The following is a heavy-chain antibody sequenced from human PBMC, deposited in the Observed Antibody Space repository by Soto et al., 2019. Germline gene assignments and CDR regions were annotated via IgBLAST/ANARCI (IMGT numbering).Heavy chain of an antibody. CDR2: IWYDGSNK. V-gene: IGHV3-33*01. J-gene: IGHJ6*02. Sequence: QVQLVESGGGVVQPGRSLRLSCAASGFTFSSYGMHWVRQAPGKGLEWVAVIWYDGSNKYYADSVKGRFTISRDNSKNXXYLQMNSLRAEDTAVYYCAREDRAVTGTTGYGMDVWGQGTTVTVSS. D-gene: IGHD1-20*01. CDR3: AREDRAVTGTTGYGMDV. CDR1: GFTFSSYG.